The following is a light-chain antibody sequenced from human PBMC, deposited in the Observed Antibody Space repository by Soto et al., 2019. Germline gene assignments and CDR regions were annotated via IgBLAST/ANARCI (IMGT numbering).Light chain of an antibody. CDR2: DAS. CDR3: QQYENLPT. V-gene: IGKV1-33*01. Sequence: DIQMTQSPSSLSASVGHRVTITCQASQNIQNYLNWYQQKPGRAPKLLIYDASNLEAGVPSRFRGSGSGTDFTFTISRLKPEDIATYYCQQYENLPTFGQGTRLEIK. J-gene: IGKJ5*01. CDR1: QNIQNY.